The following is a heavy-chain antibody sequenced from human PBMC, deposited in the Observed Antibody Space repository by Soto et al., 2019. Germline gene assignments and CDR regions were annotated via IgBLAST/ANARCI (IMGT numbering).Heavy chain of an antibody. D-gene: IGHD3-10*01. J-gene: IGHJ4*02. Sequence: QVRLVQSGPEVRRPGASVTVSCKASGYTFTHYFIHWVRRAPGQGLEWMGYINPKSGDTHYSQTFRGSVSMTVDTSTDPASVGLSSLHSDDTVVYFCARVPGNKISRGDFWGQGTPITVSS. CDR2: INPKSGDT. V-gene: IGHV1-2*02. CDR1: GYTFTHYF. CDR3: ARVPGNKISRGDF.